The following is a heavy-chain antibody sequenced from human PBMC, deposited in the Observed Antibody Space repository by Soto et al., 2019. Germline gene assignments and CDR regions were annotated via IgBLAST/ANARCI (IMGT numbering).Heavy chain of an antibody. Sequence: SETLSLTCAVSGGSFSGYSWSWIRQPPGKGLEWIGQINLSGDTNYSPSLKSRLSLSGDPSKNHFSLSLTSVTAADSAVYYCARHSNRNYGLYYFDYWGLGTLVTVSS. CDR1: GGSFSGYS. D-gene: IGHD4-4*01. J-gene: IGHJ4*02. V-gene: IGHV4-34*01. CDR3: ARHSNRNYGLYYFDY. CDR2: INLSGDT.